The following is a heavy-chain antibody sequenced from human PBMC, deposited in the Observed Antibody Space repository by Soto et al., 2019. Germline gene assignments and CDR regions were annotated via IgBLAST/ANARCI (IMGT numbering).Heavy chain of an antibody. V-gene: IGHV3-33*01. CDR2: IWYDGSNK. Sequence: QVQLVESGGGVVQPGKSLRLSCAASGFIFSTYGMHWVRQAPGKGLEWVAVIWYDGSNKYYAYSVKGRFTIYRDNSKNTLYLKMNSLRAEDTAVYYCARDGIPYCGGECYFDYWGQGTLVTVSS. J-gene: IGHJ4*02. CDR1: GFIFSTYG. CDR3: ARDGIPYCGGECYFDY. D-gene: IGHD2-21*01.